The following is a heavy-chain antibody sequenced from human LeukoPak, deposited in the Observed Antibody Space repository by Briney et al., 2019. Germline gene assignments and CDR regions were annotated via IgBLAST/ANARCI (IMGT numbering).Heavy chain of an antibody. CDR1: GFTFSSYW. CDR2: IKQDGSEK. V-gene: IGHV3-7*01. D-gene: IGHD2-2*01. Sequence: GGSLRLSCAASGFTFSSYWMSWVRQAPGKGLERVANIKQDGSEKYYVDSVKGRFTISRDNAKNSLYLQMNSLSVEDTAVYYCARDDCSSISCYHNWFDPWGQGTLVTVSS. CDR3: ARDDCSSISCYHNWFDP. J-gene: IGHJ5*02.